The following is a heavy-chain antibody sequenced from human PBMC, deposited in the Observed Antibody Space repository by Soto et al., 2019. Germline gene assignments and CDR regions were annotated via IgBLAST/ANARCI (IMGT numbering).Heavy chain of an antibody. CDR1: GYTFSSYA. D-gene: IGHD3-22*01. V-gene: IGHV1-18*01. CDR3: ARDPRVYYDSSGYYWVY. J-gene: IGHJ4*02. Sequence: QVQLVQSGAEVKKPGASVKVSCKASGYTFSSYAITWVRQAPGQGLEWMGWISAHNGNTNYAQNFQGRVTMTTDTSKSTAYMELRSLRSDDTAVYYCARDPRVYYDSSGYYWVYWGQGTLVTVSS. CDR2: ISAHNGNT.